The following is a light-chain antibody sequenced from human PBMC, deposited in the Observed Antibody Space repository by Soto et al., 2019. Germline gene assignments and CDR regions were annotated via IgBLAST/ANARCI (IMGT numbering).Light chain of an antibody. V-gene: IGLV2-23*01. J-gene: IGLJ1*01. Sequence: QSVLTQPASGSGSPGQSITISCTGTSGYVGNYNLVSWYQQHPGKAPKLMIYEGSKWPSGVSNRFSGSKSGNTASLTISWLQAEDEADYYCCSYAGSSTYVFGSGTKVTVL. CDR3: CSYAGSSTYV. CDR1: SGYVGNYNL. CDR2: EGS.